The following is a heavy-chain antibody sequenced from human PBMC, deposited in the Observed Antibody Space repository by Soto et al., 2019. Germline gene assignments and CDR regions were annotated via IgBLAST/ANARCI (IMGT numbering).Heavy chain of an antibody. CDR3: AKQRGPKTAMDRYYYYGMDV. CDR2: ISYDGSNK. J-gene: IGHJ6*02. Sequence: QVQLVESGGGVVQPGRSLRLSCAASGFTFSSYGMHWVRQAPGKGLEWVAVISYDGSNKYYADSVKGRFTISRDNSKNTLYLQMNSLRAEDTAVYYCAKQRGPKTAMDRYYYYGMDVWGQGTTVTVSS. V-gene: IGHV3-30*18. D-gene: IGHD5-18*01. CDR1: GFTFSSYG.